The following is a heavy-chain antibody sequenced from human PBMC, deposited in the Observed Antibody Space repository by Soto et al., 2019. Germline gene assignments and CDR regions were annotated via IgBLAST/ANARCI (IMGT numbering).Heavy chain of an antibody. CDR2: INHSGST. Sequence: XETLSLTCAVYGGSFSGYYWSWIRQPPGKGLEWIGEINHSGSTNYNPSLKSRVTISVDTSKNQFSLKLSSVTAADTAVYYCAREDLLTGYYVGFWFDPCGQGTLVTVSS. CDR1: GGSFSGYY. V-gene: IGHV4-34*01. D-gene: IGHD3-9*01. CDR3: AREDLLTGYYVGFWFDP. J-gene: IGHJ5*02.